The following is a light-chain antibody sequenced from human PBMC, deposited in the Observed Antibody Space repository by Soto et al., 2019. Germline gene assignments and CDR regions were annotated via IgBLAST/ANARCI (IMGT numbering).Light chain of an antibody. V-gene: IGKV3-15*01. Sequence: EIAMTQSPATLSVSLGERATLSCRASQYISNNLAWYQQRPGQAPSLLIYGASTRATGVPARFSGSGSGTDFLLSISGLQSEDSAVYYCQQYNDWSSITFGQGTRLEIK. CDR2: GAS. CDR3: QQYNDWSSIT. J-gene: IGKJ5*01. CDR1: QYISNN.